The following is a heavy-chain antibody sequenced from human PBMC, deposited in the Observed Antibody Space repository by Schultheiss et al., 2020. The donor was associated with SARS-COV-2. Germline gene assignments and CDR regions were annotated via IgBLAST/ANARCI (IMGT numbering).Heavy chain of an antibody. J-gene: IGHJ6*02. Sequence: SETLSLSCSVSGGSVTSSYWSWIRQPPGKGLEWIGYMYYSGSTEYSPSLRSRITISVDTSKRQFSLKLSSVTAADTAVYYCARDGISTILDVWGQGTTVTVSS. CDR2: MYYSGST. CDR1: GGSVTSSY. CDR3: ARDGISTILDV. V-gene: IGHV4-59*02. D-gene: IGHD5/OR15-5a*01.